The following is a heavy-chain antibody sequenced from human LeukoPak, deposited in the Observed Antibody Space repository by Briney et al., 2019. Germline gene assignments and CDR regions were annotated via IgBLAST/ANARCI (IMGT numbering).Heavy chain of an antibody. CDR2: IDYTRRP. J-gene: IGHJ5*02. CDR3: ARVLGVGATLGDWFDP. D-gene: IGHD1-26*01. Sequence: SETLSLTCIVSGYSIRNGFHWNWIRLSPGKGLEWIGSIDYTRRPSYNPSLQSRFTTSVDTSKNLFSLNLASVTAADTAVYYCARVLGVGATLGDWFDPWGQGTLVTVSS. CDR1: GYSIRNGFH. V-gene: IGHV4-38-2*02.